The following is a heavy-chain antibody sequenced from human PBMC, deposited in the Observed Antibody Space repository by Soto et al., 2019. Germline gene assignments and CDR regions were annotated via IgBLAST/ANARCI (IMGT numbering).Heavy chain of an antibody. J-gene: IGHJ6*02. CDR1: GLIFSDYH. V-gene: IGHV3-72*01. CDR2: IRRKANSYTT. D-gene: IGHD6-19*01. CDR3: ARLGGWAGGSSGMED. Sequence: EVQLVESGGGLVQPGGSLRLSCAASGLIFSDYHMDWVRQAPGKGLEWVGRIRRKANSYTTEYAASVKGRFTISRDDSKNSLYLQMNSLKSEDTFVYYCARLGGWAGGSSGMEDWGQGTTVTVSS.